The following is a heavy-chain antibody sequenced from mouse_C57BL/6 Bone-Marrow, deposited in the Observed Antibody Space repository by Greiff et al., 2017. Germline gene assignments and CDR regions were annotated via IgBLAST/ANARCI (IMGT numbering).Heavy chain of an antibody. CDR2: ISSGGSYT. Sequence: EVKLMESGGDLVKPGGSLKLSCAASGFTFSSYGMSWVRQTPDKRLEWVATISSGGSYTYYPDSLKGRFTISRDNAKNTLYLQMSSLKSEDTAMYYCARAYYYGSWFAYWGQGTLVTVSA. J-gene: IGHJ3*01. CDR3: ARAYYYGSWFAY. CDR1: GFTFSSYG. V-gene: IGHV5-6*01. D-gene: IGHD1-1*01.